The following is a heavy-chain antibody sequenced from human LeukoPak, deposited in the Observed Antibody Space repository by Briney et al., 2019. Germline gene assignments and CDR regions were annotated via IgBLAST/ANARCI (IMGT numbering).Heavy chain of an antibody. CDR3: AKGSNSAYCGGDCYDY. CDR1: GFTFSSYG. Sequence: AGGSLRLSCAASGFTFSSYGMSWVRQAPGKGLEWVSAISESGGSTHYADSVKGRFTISRDNSKNTLYVQMNSLRAEDTAVYYCAKGSNSAYCGGDCYDYWGQGTLVTVSS. D-gene: IGHD2-21*02. CDR2: ISESGGST. J-gene: IGHJ4*02. V-gene: IGHV3-23*01.